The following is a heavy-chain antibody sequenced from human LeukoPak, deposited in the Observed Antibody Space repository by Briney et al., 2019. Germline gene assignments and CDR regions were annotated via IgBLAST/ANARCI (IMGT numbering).Heavy chain of an antibody. V-gene: IGHV4-4*07. D-gene: IGHD6-13*01. J-gene: IGHJ3*02. CDR1: GGSISSYY. CDR3: ALGVDSSSSSDAFDI. CDR2: IYTSGST. Sequence: SETLSLTCTVSGGSISSYYWSWLRQPAGKGLEWIGRIYTSGSTNYNPSLKSRVTISVDKSKNQFSLKLSSVTAADTAVYYCALGVDSSSSSDAFDIWGQGTMVTVSS.